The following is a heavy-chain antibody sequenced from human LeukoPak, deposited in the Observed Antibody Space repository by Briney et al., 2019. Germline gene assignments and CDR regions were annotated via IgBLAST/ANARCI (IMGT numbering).Heavy chain of an antibody. CDR3: ARVIWGYDILTGYPSHEYYFDY. CDR1: GYTFTSYG. CDR2: ISAYNGNT. J-gene: IGHJ4*02. D-gene: IGHD3-9*01. V-gene: IGHV1-18*01. Sequence: GASVKVSCKASGYTFTSYGISWVRLAPGQGLEWMGWISAYNGNTNYAQKLQGRVTMTTDTSTSTAYMELRSLRSDDTAVYYCARVIWGYDILTGYPSHEYYFDYWGQGTLVTVSS.